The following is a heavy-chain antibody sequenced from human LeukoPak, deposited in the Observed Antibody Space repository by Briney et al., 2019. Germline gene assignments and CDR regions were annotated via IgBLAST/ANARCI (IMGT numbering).Heavy chain of an antibody. CDR2: IYGDGSFT. J-gene: IGHJ5*02. D-gene: IGHD6-19*01. CDR3: AKDWGSSDWYNWFDP. Sequence: GGSLRLSCAASGFTFSNFWMHWVRQAPGKGLVWVALIYGDGSFTRYADSVKGRFTISGDNAKNTVYLQMNSLRVEDTAVYYCAKDWGSSDWYNWFDPWGQGTLVAVSS. CDR1: GFTFSNFW. V-gene: IGHV3-74*01.